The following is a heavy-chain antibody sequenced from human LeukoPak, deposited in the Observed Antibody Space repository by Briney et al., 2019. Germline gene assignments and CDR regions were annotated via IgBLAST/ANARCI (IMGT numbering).Heavy chain of an antibody. V-gene: IGHV3-11*01. Sequence: GGSLRLSWAVSGFTFSDYYMSWIRQAPGKGLEWVSYISSSGSTIYYADSVKGRFTISRANAKNSLYLQMHRLRPAATAVYYCARDIRPENYDTSGYYPAWGQGTLVIVSS. CDR1: GFTFSDYY. CDR3: ARDIRPENYDTSGYYPA. D-gene: IGHD3-22*01. CDR2: ISSSGSTI. J-gene: IGHJ5*02.